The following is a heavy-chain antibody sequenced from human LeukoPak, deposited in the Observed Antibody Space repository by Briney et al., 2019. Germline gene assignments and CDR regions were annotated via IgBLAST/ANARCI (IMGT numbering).Heavy chain of an antibody. CDR2: ISYDGSNK. CDR1: GFTFSSYA. J-gene: IGHJ4*02. CDR3: ARDPRYYLDY. Sequence: RPGGSLRLSCAASGFTFSSYAMHWVRQAPGKGLEWVAVISYDGSNKYYADSVKGRLTISRDNSKNTLYLQMNSLRAEDTAVYYCARDPRYYLDYWGQGTLVTVSS. V-gene: IGHV3-30-3*01. D-gene: IGHD1-14*01.